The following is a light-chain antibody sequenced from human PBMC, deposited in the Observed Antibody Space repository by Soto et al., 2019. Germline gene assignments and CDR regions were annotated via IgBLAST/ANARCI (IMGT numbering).Light chain of an antibody. V-gene: IGKV3-20*01. CDR1: QSVSRSY. CDR3: HQYDSSLT. CDR2: GAS. Sequence: EIVLTQSPGTLSLSPGERATLSCRASQSVSRSYLAWYQQRPGQAPRLLIYGASSRATGIPDRFSGSGSGTDFTLTIIRLEPEDFAVYYCHQYDSSLTFGGGTKVEIK. J-gene: IGKJ4*01.